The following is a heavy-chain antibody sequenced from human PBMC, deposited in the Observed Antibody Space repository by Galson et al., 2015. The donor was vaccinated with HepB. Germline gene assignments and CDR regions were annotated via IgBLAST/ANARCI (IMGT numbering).Heavy chain of an antibody. Sequence: SLRLSCAASGFTFSGSAMHWVRQASGKGLERVGRIRSKANSYATAYAASVKGRFTISRDDSKNTAYLQMNSLKTEDTAVYYCTRTRFGDVVVPDAGFDPWGQGTLVTVSS. V-gene: IGHV3-73*01. D-gene: IGHD2-2*01. J-gene: IGHJ5*02. CDR1: GFTFSGSA. CDR3: TRTRFGDVVVPDAGFDP. CDR2: IRSKANSYAT.